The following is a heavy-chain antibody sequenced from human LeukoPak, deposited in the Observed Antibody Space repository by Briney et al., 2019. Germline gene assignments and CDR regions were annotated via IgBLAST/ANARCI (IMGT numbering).Heavy chain of an antibody. V-gene: IGHV3-21*01. Sequence: PGGSLRLSCVASGFPFRSFSMNWVRQAPGKGLEWVSSIRSTATYIHYAESVKGRFTISRDNAKNSLYLQMNSLRVEDTAVYYCARGPWDWGFDYWGQGTLVTVSS. CDR3: ARGPWDWGFDY. J-gene: IGHJ4*02. CDR1: GFPFRSFS. D-gene: IGHD3/OR15-3a*01. CDR2: IRSTATYI.